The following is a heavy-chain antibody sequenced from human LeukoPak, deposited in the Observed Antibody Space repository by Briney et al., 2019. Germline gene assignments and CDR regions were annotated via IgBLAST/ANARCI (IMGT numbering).Heavy chain of an antibody. CDR3: ATPLDYYDSSGYHQGGD. V-gene: IGHV3-7*03. J-gene: IGHJ4*02. Sequence: GGSLRLSCAVSGFTFSKHWMTWVRQAPGKGLEWVANIKEDGSKKNYADSVKGRFTISRDNAKNSLHLQMNSLRAEDTAVYFCATPLDYYDSSGYHQGGDWGQGTLVTVSS. CDR1: GFTFSKHW. CDR2: IKEDGSKK. D-gene: IGHD3-22*01.